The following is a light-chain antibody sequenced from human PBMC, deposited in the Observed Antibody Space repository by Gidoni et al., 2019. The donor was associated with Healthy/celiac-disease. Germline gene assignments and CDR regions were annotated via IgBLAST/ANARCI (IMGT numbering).Light chain of an antibody. V-gene: IGLV2-14*01. CDR2: EVS. J-gene: IGLJ1*01. CDR1: TSDVVGYNS. Sequence: QSALTQPASVSGSPGQSITISCTATTSDVVGYNSVSWYQQHPGKAPQLMFYEVSSRPSGVSNRFSGSKSGNTASLTISGLQADDEADYYCNSYTSSSTPYVCGTGTKVTVL. CDR3: NSYTSSSTPYV.